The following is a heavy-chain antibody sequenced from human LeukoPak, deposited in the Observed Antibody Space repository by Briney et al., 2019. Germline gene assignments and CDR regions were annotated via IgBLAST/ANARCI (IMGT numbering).Heavy chain of an antibody. CDR3: ARGMGYSYRHPQGAFDI. CDR2: LSAYNGKT. J-gene: IGHJ3*02. V-gene: IGHV1-18*01. Sequence: ASVKVSCKASGYSFTSYGFSWVRQAPGQGLGWMGWLSAYNGKTNYAHSLQARVPVPADTSTSTASMELRSLRSDDTAVYYCARGMGYSYRHPQGAFDIWGQGTMVTVSS. D-gene: IGHD3-16*02. CDR1: GYSFTSYG.